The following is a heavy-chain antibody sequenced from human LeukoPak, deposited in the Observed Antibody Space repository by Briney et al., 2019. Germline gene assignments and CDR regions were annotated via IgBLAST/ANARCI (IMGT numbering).Heavy chain of an antibody. Sequence: ASVKLSCNASGYTLTSYNINWVRHATGQGLEWMGLMNRKSGNTGYAQMFQGRVTMTRNTSISTAYMELSSLKTEDTAVYYCARKEYSSPSDYWGQGTLVTVSS. CDR2: MNRKSGNT. CDR3: ARKEYSSPSDY. CDR1: GYTLTSYN. D-gene: IGHD6-13*01. J-gene: IGHJ4*02. V-gene: IGHV1-8*01.